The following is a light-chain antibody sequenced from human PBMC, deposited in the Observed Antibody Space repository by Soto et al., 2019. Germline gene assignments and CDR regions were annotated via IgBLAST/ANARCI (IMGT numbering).Light chain of an antibody. J-gene: IGKJ1*01. CDR1: QSISSW. CDR2: KAS. V-gene: IGKV1-5*03. CDR3: QHYNSYSEA. Sequence: DIQMTQSPSTLSASVGDRVTITCRASQSISSWLAWYQQKPGKAPKLLIYKASSLESGVPSRFSGSGSGTECTLTISSLQPDDFATYYCQHYNSYSEAFGQGTKVDIK.